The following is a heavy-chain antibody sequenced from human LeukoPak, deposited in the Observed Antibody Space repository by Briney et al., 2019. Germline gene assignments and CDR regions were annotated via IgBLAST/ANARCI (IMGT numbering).Heavy chain of an antibody. CDR1: GFTFSGYD. CDR2: ISSSGSRT. Sequence: PGGSLRLSCAASGFTFSGYDMNWVRQAPGKGLEWVSDISSSGSRTSYADSVKGRFTISRDNFNNTLYLQLNSLRVEDTAVYYCAKARWQLRDAFDIWGQGTLVTVSS. CDR3: AKARWQLRDAFDI. J-gene: IGHJ3*02. D-gene: IGHD1-1*01. V-gene: IGHV3-23*01.